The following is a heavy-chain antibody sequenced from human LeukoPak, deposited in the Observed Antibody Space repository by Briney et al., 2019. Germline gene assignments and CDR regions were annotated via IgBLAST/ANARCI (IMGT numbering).Heavy chain of an antibody. V-gene: IGHV3-30-3*01. J-gene: IGHJ4*02. D-gene: IGHD1-14*01. CDR1: GFAFSNYP. Sequence: PGRSLRLSCAASGFAFSNYPMHWVRQAPGKGLEWVAVTSPDESHKYYADSVQGGFTISRDNSGSTMYVQMDSMRVEDTAIYYCVRDPIRGPPDYFDYWGQGTLVTVSS. CDR2: TSPDESHK. CDR3: VRDPIRGPPDYFDY.